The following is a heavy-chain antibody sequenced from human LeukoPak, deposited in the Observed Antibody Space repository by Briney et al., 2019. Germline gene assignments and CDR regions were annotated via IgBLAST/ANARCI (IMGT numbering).Heavy chain of an antibody. V-gene: IGHV3-33*01. J-gene: IGHJ4*02. D-gene: IGHD4-17*01. CDR2: IWYDGSNK. CDR1: GFTFSSCG. CDR3: ARAGGYGDYTTDY. Sequence: PGGSLRRSCAASGFTFSSCGMHWVRQAPGKGLEWVAVIWYDGSNKYYADSVKGRFTISRDNSKNTLYLQMNSLRAEDTAVYYCARAGGYGDYTTDYWGQGTLVTVSS.